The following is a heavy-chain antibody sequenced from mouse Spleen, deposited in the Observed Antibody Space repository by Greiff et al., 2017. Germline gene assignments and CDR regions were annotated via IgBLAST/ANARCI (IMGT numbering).Heavy chain of an antibody. CDR3: ARLGYGRGFAY. D-gene: IGHD1-1*01. V-gene: IGHV1-82*01. J-gene: IGHJ3*01. Sequence: QVQLKESGPELVKPGASVKISCKASGYAFSSSWMNWVKQRPGKGLEWIGRIYPGDGDTNYNGKFKGKATLTADKSSSTAYMQLSSLTSEDSAVYFCARLGYGRGFAYWGQGTLVTVSA. CDR2: IYPGDGDT. CDR1: GYAFSSSW.